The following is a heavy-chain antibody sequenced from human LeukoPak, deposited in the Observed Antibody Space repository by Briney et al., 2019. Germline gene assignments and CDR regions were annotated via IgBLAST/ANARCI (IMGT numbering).Heavy chain of an antibody. D-gene: IGHD5-24*01. CDR1: GGPISSGSYY. J-gene: IGHJ6*03. Sequence: SETLSLTCTVSGGPISSGSYYWSWIRQPAGKGLEWIGRIYTSGSTNYNPSLKSRVTISVDTSKSQFSLKLSSVTAADTAVYFCARDRREHYYYYYMDVWGKGTTVTVSS. CDR2: IYTSGST. CDR3: ARDRREHYYYYYMDV. V-gene: IGHV4-61*02.